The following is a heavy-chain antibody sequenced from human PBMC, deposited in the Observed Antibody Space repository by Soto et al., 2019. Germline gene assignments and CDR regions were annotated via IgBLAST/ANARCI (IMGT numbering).Heavy chain of an antibody. CDR1: GFTFSSYW. CDR3: ARATTYYDFWSGYSDVGAFDI. V-gene: IGHV3-7*04. D-gene: IGHD3-3*01. CDR2: IKQDGSEK. J-gene: IGHJ3*02. Sequence: GGSLRLSCAASGFTFSSYWMSWVRQAPGKGLEWVANIKQDGSEKYYGDSVKGRFTNSRDNAKNALYLQMNSLRAEDTAVYYCARATTYYDFWSGYSDVGAFDIWGQGTMVTVSS.